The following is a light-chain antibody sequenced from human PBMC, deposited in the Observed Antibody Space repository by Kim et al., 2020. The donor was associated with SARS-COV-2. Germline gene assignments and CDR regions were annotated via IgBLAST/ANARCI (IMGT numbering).Light chain of an antibody. CDR2: GAS. CDR1: QSVSSN. J-gene: IGKJ1*01. Sequence: EIVMTQSPATLSVSPGERATLSCRASQSVSSNLAWYQQKPGQAPRLLIYGASTRATGIPARFSGSGSGTEFTLTISSLQSEDFAVYYCQQYKNWALAFGQGTKVDIK. V-gene: IGKV3-15*01. CDR3: QQYKNWALA.